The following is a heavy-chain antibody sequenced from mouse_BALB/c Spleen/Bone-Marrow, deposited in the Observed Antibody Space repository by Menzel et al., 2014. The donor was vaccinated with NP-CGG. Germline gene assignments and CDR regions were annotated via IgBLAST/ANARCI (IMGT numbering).Heavy chain of an antibody. Sequence: EVHLVESGGGLVKPGGPLKLSCAASGFAFSGYDMSWVRQTPEKRLEWVAYISSGGINTYYPDSVKGRFTISRDNAKNTLYLQMNSLKSEDTAMYYCARQRGYAYAMDYWGQGTSVTVSS. CDR2: ISSGGINT. CDR3: ARQRGYAYAMDY. J-gene: IGHJ4*01. D-gene: IGHD2-2*01. CDR1: GFAFSGYD. V-gene: IGHV5-12-1*01.